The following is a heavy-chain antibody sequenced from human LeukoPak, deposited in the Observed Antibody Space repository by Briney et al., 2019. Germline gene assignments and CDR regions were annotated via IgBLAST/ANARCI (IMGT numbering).Heavy chain of an antibody. D-gene: IGHD4-17*01. CDR2: IYRSGST. Sequence: SETLSLTCSGSNYSISNSLYWGWLRQPPGKGLEWIGSIYRSGSTFYDPSLKSRVTISLDTSKNQFSLKLSSVTAADTAVYFCARGTYGYYMDVWGKGTTVTVSS. CDR3: ARGTYGYYMDV. V-gene: IGHV4-38-2*02. CDR1: NYSISNSLY. J-gene: IGHJ6*03.